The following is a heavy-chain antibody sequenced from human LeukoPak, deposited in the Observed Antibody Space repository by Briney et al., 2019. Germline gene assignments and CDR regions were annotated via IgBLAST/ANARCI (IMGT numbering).Heavy chain of an antibody. J-gene: IGHJ4*02. CDR1: GFTFSNYW. V-gene: IGHV3-7*01. D-gene: IGHD3-10*01. Sequence: GGSLRLSCAASGFTFSNYWMSWVRQAPGKGLEWVASIRPEGSEVYYMDSVKGRFTISRDNAENSLYLQMDSLRAEDTAVYYCARDMVRGVIIYDYWGQGTLVTVSS. CDR2: IRPEGSEV. CDR3: ARDMVRGVIIYDY.